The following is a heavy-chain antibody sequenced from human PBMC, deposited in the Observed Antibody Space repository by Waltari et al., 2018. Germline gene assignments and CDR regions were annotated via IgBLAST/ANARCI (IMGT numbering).Heavy chain of an antibody. CDR2: IIPICGTA. D-gene: IGHD3-22*01. Sequence: QVQLVQSGAEVKKPGSSVKVSCKASGGTFSSYAISWVRQAPGQGLEWMGGIIPICGTANYAQKFQGRVTITADKSTSTAYMELSSLRSEDTAVYYCASTFSSGYYSQGWFDPWGQGTLVTVSS. CDR3: ASTFSSGYYSQGWFDP. CDR1: GGTFSSYA. V-gene: IGHV1-69*14. J-gene: IGHJ5*02.